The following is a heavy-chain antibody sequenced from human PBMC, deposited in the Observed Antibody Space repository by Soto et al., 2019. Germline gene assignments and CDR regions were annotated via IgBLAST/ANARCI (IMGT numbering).Heavy chain of an antibody. Sequence: GSLRLSCTASGFTCGDDAMSWFRQAPGKGLEWVGFIRSKAYGGTTEYAASVKGRFTISRDDSKSIAYLQMNSLKTEDTAVYYCTSPEYSRPLYYYYGMDVWGQGTTVTVSS. CDR3: TSPEYSRPLYYYYGMDV. J-gene: IGHJ6*02. CDR2: IRSKAYGGTT. CDR1: GFTCGDDA. V-gene: IGHV3-49*03. D-gene: IGHD6-6*01.